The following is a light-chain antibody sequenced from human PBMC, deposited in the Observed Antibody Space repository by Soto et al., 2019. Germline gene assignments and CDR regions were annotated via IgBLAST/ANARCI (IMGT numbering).Light chain of an antibody. CDR1: SSDVGGYNY. Sequence: QSALTQPPSASGSPGQSVTISCTGTSSDVGGYNYVSWYQQHPGKAPKLMIYEVTKRTSGVPDRFSGSKSGNTASLTVSGLQAEDEADYYCSSYAGSNNLKVFGTGTKLTVL. V-gene: IGLV2-8*01. J-gene: IGLJ1*01. CDR3: SSYAGSNNLKV. CDR2: EVT.